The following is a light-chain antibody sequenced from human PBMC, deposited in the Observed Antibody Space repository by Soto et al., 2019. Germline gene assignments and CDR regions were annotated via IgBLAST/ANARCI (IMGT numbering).Light chain of an antibody. CDR2: AS. J-gene: IGKJ3*01. Sequence: EIVLTQSPGTLSLSPGERATLSCRASQSVSDMYLAWYQQKPGQAPRLLIYASNRATGIPDRFSGSGSVTDFTLTISRLEPEDFAVYYCQHYGTSALFGPGTKVETK. V-gene: IGKV3-20*01. CDR1: QSVSDMY. CDR3: QHYGTSAL.